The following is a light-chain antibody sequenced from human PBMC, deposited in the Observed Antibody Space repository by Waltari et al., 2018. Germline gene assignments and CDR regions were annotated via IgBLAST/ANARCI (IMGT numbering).Light chain of an antibody. Sequence: QSALTQPASVSGSPGQSITISCTGPSSDVGGSNYVSWYQQHPGKAPKLMIYDVSNRPSGVSNRFSGSKSGNTVSLTISGLQAEDEADYYCSSYTSSSTPYVFGTGTKVTVL. J-gene: IGLJ1*01. CDR3: SSYTSSSTPYV. CDR2: DVS. CDR1: SSDVGGSNY. V-gene: IGLV2-14*03.